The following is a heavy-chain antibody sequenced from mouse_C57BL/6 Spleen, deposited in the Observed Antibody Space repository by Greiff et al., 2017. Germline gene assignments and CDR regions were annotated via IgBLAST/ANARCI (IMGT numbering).Heavy chain of an antibody. CDR1: GYTFTDYT. J-gene: IGHJ1*03. CDR3: ARNDGDYWYFDV. Sequence: EVQLQQSGPELVKPGASVKIPCKASGYTFTDYTMHWVKQSHGQSLEWIGDINPNNGGTIYNQKFKGKATLTVDKSSSTAYMELRSLTSEDTAVYYCARNDGDYWYFDVWGTGTTVTVSS. V-gene: IGHV1-18*01. CDR2: INPNNGGT. D-gene: IGHD2-3*01.